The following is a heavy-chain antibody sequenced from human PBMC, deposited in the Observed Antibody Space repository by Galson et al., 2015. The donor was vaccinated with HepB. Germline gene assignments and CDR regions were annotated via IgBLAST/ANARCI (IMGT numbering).Heavy chain of an antibody. CDR2: ISGSGGST. Sequence: SLRLSCAASGFTFSSYAMSWVRQAPGKGLEWVSAISGSGGSTYYADSVKGRFTISRDNSKNTLYLQMNSLRAEDTAVYYCAKGSDYYGSGSRPPPHYYGMDVWGQGTTVTVSS. V-gene: IGHV3-23*01. CDR1: GFTFSSYA. D-gene: IGHD3-10*01. J-gene: IGHJ6*02. CDR3: AKGSDYYGSGSRPPPHYYGMDV.